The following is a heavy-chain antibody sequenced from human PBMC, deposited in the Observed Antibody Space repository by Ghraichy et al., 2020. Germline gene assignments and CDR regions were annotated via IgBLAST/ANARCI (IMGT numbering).Heavy chain of an antibody. CDR3: ARGGKETTDYYYYGMDV. Sequence: ASVISCKASGYTFTNYAMHWVRQAPGQRLEWMGWLNAGNGDTKYSQKFQGRVTISRDTSANTAYMELSSLRSEDTAVYYCARGGKETTDYYYYGMDVWGQGTTVTVSS. CDR2: LNAGNGDT. D-gene: IGHD4-11*01. V-gene: IGHV1-3*01. J-gene: IGHJ6*02. CDR1: GYTFTNYA.